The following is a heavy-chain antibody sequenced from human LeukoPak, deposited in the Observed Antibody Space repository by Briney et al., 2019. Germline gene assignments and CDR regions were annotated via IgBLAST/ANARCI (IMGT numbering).Heavy chain of an antibody. CDR1: GLAFSAYK. CDR2: ISTDGYTT. D-gene: IGHD2-15*01. J-gene: IGHJ4*02. CDR3: VFGGSPGY. V-gene: IGHV3-74*01. Sequence: PGGSLRLSCAASGLAFSAYKMHWVRQAPRKGLVWVSRISTDGYTTDYADFVQGRFTASRDNTKNTWSLEMNSLRAEDTAVYYCVFGGSPGYWVQGTLVNVSS.